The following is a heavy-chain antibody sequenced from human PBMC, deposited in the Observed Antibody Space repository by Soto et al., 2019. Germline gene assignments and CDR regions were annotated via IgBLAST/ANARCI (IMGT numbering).Heavy chain of an antibody. J-gene: IGHJ6*02. Sequence: GGSLRLSCAASGFTFSSYAMHWVRQAPGKGLEWVAVISYDGSNKYYADSVKGRFTISRDNSKNTLYLQMNSLRAEDTAVYYCARDRADYYDSSGYPGSYGMDVWGQGTTVTVSS. CDR2: ISYDGSNK. CDR1: GFTFSSYA. CDR3: ARDRADYYDSSGYPGSYGMDV. D-gene: IGHD3-22*01. V-gene: IGHV3-30-3*01.